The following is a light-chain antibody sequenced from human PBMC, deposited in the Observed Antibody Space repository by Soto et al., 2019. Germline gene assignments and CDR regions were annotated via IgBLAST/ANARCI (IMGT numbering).Light chain of an antibody. CDR3: QSYDNSLSYV. CDR2: AYN. J-gene: IGLJ1*01. V-gene: IGLV1-40*01. Sequence: QSVLTQPPSVSGAPGQRVTISCTGNSSNIGAGYDVHWYQQLPETAPRLLIFAYNNRPSGVPDRFSGSKSGTSASLAITGLQAEDEADYYCQSYDNSLSYVFGPGTKLTVL. CDR1: SSNIGAGYD.